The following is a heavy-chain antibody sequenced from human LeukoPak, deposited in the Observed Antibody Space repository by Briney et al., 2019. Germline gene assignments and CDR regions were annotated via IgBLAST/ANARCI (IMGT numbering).Heavy chain of an antibody. CDR2: ISSNGGST. D-gene: IGHD3-22*01. V-gene: IGHV3-64D*06. Sequence: GSLSLSCSASGFTFSTSAIHWVRQAPGKGLEYVSAISSNGGSTYYAGSVKGRFTISRDNSKNTLSLQMSSLRPEDTAVYYCVKLPYSDTSAYYVDYWGQGTLVTVSS. J-gene: IGHJ4*02. CDR3: VKLPYSDTSAYYVDY. CDR1: GFTFSTSA.